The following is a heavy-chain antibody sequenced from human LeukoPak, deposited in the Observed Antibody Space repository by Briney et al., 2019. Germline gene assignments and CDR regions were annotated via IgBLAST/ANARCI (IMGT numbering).Heavy chain of an antibody. D-gene: IGHD3-16*01. CDR1: GGSITSSNW. V-gene: IGHV4-4*02. CDR2: IYYSGST. J-gene: IGHJ5*02. CDR3: AREFGGSHGFDP. Sequence: SETLSLTCAVSGGSITSSNWWTWVRQPPGKGLEWIGEIYYSGSTNYNPSLKSRVTISMDKSKNHFSLELTSVTAADTAVYYCAREFGGSHGFDPWGQGTLVTVSS.